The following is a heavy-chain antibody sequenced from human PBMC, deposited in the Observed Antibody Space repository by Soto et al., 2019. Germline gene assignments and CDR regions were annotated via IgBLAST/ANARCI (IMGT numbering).Heavy chain of an antibody. D-gene: IGHD2-2*01. V-gene: IGHV1-69*13. CDR1: GGTFSSYA. CDR3: ARGTRDCSTTSCYSPQGYYRHDMDV. CDR2: IIPMFGSA. Sequence: GPSVKVSCKASGGTFSSYAISWVRQAPGQGLEWMGGIIPMFGSATYVQKFRGRVTITADESTSTSYMDLSSLRSEDSAVYYCARGTRDCSTTSCYSPQGYYRHDMDVWGPGTTVTVSS. J-gene: IGHJ6*02.